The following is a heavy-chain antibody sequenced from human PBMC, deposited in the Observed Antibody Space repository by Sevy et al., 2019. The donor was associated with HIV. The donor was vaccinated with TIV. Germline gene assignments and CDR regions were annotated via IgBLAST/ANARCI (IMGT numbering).Heavy chain of an antibody. J-gene: IGHJ4*02. CDR3: ATTKDYYDSSGCPFDY. D-gene: IGHD3-22*01. V-gene: IGHV1-24*01. Sequence: ASVKFSCKVSGSTLTKLSMHWVRQPPGKGLEWMGSFEPENGETIYARKFQGRVTMTEDTSADTAYIELSSLISEDTAVYFCATTKDYYDSSGCPFDYWGQGTLVTVSS. CDR2: FEPENGET. CDR1: GSTLTKLS.